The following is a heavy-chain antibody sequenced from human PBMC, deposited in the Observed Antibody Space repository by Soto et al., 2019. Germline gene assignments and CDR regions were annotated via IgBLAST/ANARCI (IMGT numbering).Heavy chain of an antibody. CDR2: MYYSGST. Sequence: SETLSLTCTVSGGSVSSGSYYWSWIRQPPGKGLEWIGYMYYSGSTNYNPSLKSRVTISLDTSKNQFSLKLSSVTVADTAVYFCARTRDFWSGNDAFDIWGQGTMVTVSS. V-gene: IGHV4-61*01. D-gene: IGHD3-3*01. J-gene: IGHJ3*02. CDR3: ARTRDFWSGNDAFDI. CDR1: GGSVSSGSYY.